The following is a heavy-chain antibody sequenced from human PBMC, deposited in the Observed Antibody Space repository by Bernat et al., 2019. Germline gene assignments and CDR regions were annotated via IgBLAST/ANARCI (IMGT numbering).Heavy chain of an antibody. CDR1: GGSISSSSYY. J-gene: IGHJ4*02. Sequence: QLQLQESGPGLVKPSETLSLTCTVSGGSISSSSYYWGWIRQPPGKGLEWIGSIYYSGSTYYNPSLKSRVTISVDTSKNQFSLKLSSVTAADTAVYYCARCQSLWFGELYFDYWGQETLVTVSS. CDR2: IYYSGST. CDR3: ARCQSLWFGELYFDY. D-gene: IGHD3-10*01. V-gene: IGHV4-39*01.